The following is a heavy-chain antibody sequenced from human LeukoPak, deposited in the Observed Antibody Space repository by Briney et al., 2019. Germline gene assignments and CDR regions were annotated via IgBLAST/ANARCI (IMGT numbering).Heavy chain of an antibody. V-gene: IGHV4-59*08. D-gene: IGHD6-19*01. Sequence: SETLSLTCTVSGGSISSYYWSWIRQSPVKGLEWIGYIYYSGSINYNPSLESRVTISVDTSKNQFSLNLSSVTAADTAVYYCARHGRSCGWSSEFAYWGQGILLTVSS. CDR1: GGSISSYY. J-gene: IGHJ4*02. CDR3: ARHGRSCGWSSEFAY. CDR2: IYYSGSI.